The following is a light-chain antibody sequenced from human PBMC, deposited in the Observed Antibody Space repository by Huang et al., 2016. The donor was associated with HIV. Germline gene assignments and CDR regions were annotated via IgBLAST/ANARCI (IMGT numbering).Light chain of an antibody. V-gene: IGKV3D-15*01. J-gene: IGKJ4*01. CDR3: QQHNKWSLT. Sequence: EVVLTQSPATLSLSPRERDTLSCRASQSVGGYLAWYKHKPGQAPRLPIHGVSARATGIPARFSGSGSGTDFTLTISSLASEDFAVYYCQQHNKWSLTFGAETKVEIK. CDR2: GVS. CDR1: QSVGGY.